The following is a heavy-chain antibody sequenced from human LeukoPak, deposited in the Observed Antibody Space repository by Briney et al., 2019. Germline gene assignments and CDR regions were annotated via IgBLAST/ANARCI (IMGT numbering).Heavy chain of an antibody. V-gene: IGHV1-69*05. CDR1: GGTFSSYA. CDR2: IIPIFGTA. D-gene: IGHD6-19*01. CDR3: ARDHAVAGTSWFDP. Sequence: SVKVSYKASGGTFSSYAISWVRQAPGQGLEWMGGIIPIFGTANYAQKFQGRVTITTDESTSTAYMELSSLRSEDTAVYYCARDHAVAGTSWFDPWGQGTLVTVSS. J-gene: IGHJ5*02.